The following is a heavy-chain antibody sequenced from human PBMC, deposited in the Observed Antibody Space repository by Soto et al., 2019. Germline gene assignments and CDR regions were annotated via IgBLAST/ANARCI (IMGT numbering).Heavy chain of an antibody. CDR3: ARGYYDTSGQSNTFDI. J-gene: IGHJ3*02. CDR2: IYYSGST. D-gene: IGHD3-22*01. Sequence: SETLSLTCAVSGYSISSSNWWVWIRQPPGKGLEWIGYIYYSGSTNYSPSLKSRVTISVDTSENQFSLKLSSVTAADKAVYYCARGYYDTSGQSNTFDIWGQGTMVTVSS. CDR1: GYSISSSNW. V-gene: IGHV4-28*03.